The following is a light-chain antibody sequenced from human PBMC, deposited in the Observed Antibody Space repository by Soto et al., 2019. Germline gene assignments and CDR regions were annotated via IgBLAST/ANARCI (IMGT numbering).Light chain of an antibody. Sequence: DIQMTQSPSSLSASVGDRVTITCRASQGISNSLAWYQQRPGKVPKLLIYGASTLQSGVPSRFSGSGSGTDFTLTISSLQPEDVATYYCQKYDSAPWTFGQGTKVEIK. CDR1: QGISNS. V-gene: IGKV1-27*01. CDR3: QKYDSAPWT. J-gene: IGKJ1*01. CDR2: GAS.